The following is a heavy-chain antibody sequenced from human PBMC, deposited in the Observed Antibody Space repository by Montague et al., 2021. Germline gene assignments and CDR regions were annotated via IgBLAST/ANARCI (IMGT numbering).Heavy chain of an antibody. CDR1: GGAISSSSCY. D-gene: IGHD2/OR15-2a*01. CDR3: ARTSNFRENEGNYYYNALDV. Sequence: SETLSLTCNVSGGAISSSSCYWGWIRQPPGKGLEWIGSIYYSGSTYYSPSLKSRVTISADTSQKQFSLKLRSVTAVDTAVYYCARTSNFRENEGNYYYNALDVWGQGTTVTVSS. J-gene: IGHJ6*02. V-gene: IGHV4-39*01. CDR2: IYYSGST.